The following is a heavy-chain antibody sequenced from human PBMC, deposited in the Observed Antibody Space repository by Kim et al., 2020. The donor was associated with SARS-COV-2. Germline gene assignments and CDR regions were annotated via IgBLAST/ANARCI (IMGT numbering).Heavy chain of an antibody. J-gene: IGHJ5*02. D-gene: IGHD3-9*01. Sequence: SETLSLTCTVSGGSISSYYWSWIRQPAGKVLEWIGRIYTSGSTNYNPSLKSRVTMSVDTSKNQFSLKLSSVTAADTAVYYCARDEILTGYYEVWFDPWGQGTLVTVSS. V-gene: IGHV4-4*07. CDR3: ARDEILTGYYEVWFDP. CDR2: IYTSGST. CDR1: GGSISSYY.